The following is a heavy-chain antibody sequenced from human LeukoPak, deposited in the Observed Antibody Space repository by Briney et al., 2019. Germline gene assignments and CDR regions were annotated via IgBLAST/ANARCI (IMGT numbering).Heavy chain of an antibody. CDR3: AKGKYSYYRFDY. CDR1: GFTFSSYA. V-gene: IGHV3-23*01. CDR2: ISGSGGST. D-gene: IGHD5-18*01. J-gene: IGHJ4*02. Sequence: GGSLRLSCAASGFTFSSYAMSWVRQAPGKGLEWVSAISGSGGSTYYADSVKGRFTISRDNSKNTLYLQMNSLRAEDTAVYYRAKGKYSYYRFDYWGQGTLVTVSS.